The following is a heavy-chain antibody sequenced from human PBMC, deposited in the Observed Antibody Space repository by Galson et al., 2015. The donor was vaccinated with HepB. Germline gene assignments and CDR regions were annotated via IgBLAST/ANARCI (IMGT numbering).Heavy chain of an antibody. D-gene: IGHD3-10*01. V-gene: IGHV3-30*04. CDR2: ILHDAHNR. CDR3: ARRAGASGGFSFDY. Sequence: SLRLSCAASGFPFSNYAMHWVRQTPGKGLEWMTVILHDAHNRYYADSVEGRFTVSRDNSKNTVYLQMNSLRPEETAMYYWARRAGASGGFSFDYWGQGSLVTVSS. CDR1: GFPFSNYA. J-gene: IGHJ4*02.